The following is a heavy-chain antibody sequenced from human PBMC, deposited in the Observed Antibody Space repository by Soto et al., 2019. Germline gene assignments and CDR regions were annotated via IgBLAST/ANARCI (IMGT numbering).Heavy chain of an antibody. D-gene: IGHD6-13*01. J-gene: IGHJ4*02. CDR2: TYYSAGT. V-gene: IGHV4-39*01. Sequence: SETLSLTCYVSGGSVSSSSYYWGWIRQAPGKGLEWIVSTYYSAGTYYNPSLKSRITTSMDASKNQFSLTVTSVTAADTAIYYCARHASRGYSSSWYFEDWGQGTPVTVSS. CDR1: GGSVSSSSYY. CDR3: ARHASRGYSSSWYFED.